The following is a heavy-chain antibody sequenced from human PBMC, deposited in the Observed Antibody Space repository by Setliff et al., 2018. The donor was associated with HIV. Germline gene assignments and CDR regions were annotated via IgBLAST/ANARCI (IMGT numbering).Heavy chain of an antibody. D-gene: IGHD6-19*01. J-gene: IGHJ5*02. CDR1: GFTFSGAE. Sequence: GGSLRLSCAASGFTFSGAEIHWVRQASGKGLEWVGHIRSKADKYATEYGASAKGRFIISRDDSKKTAYLQMSSLKTEDTAMYYCILPCTSGWHNWLDHWGQGTLVTVS. V-gene: IGHV3-73*01. CDR3: ILPCTSGWHNWLDH. CDR2: IRSKADKYAT.